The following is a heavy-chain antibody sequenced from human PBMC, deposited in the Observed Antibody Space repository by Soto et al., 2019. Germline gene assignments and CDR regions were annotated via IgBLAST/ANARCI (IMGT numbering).Heavy chain of an antibody. CDR1: GYTFTSYY. V-gene: IGHV1-46*03. J-gene: IGHJ5*02. CDR2: INPSGGST. D-gene: IGHD2-15*01. CDR3: ARGGGVAYTKGWFDP. Sequence: QVQLVQSGAEVKKPGASVKVSCKASGYTFTSYYMHWVRQAPGQGLEWMGIINPSGGSTSYAQKFQGRVTMARDTSTSTVYMEMSSLRYEDTAVYYCARGGGVAYTKGWFDPWGQGTLVTVSS.